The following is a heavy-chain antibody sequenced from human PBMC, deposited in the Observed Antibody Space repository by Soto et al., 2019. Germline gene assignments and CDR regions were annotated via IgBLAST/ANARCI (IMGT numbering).Heavy chain of an antibody. J-gene: IGHJ4*02. CDR3: ARDLGY. CDR2: IIPIFGTA. D-gene: IGHD3-16*01. CDR1: GYTFTSCY. V-gene: IGHV1-69*13. Sequence: ASVKVSCKASGYTFTSCYMHWVRQAPGQGLEWMGGIIPIFGTANYAQKFQGRVTITADESTSTAYMELSSLRSEDTAVYYCARDLGYWGQGTLVTVSS.